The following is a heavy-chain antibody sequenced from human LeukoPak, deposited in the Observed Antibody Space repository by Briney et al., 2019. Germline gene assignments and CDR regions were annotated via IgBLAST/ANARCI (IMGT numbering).Heavy chain of an antibody. J-gene: IGHJ4*02. V-gene: IGHV3-11*04. CDR1: GFTFSDYY. D-gene: IGHD2-2*03. Sequence: GGSLRLSCAASGFTFSDYYMSWIRQAPGQGLEWVSYISSSSSTIYYADSVKGRFAISRDNAKNSLYLQMNSLRAEDTAVYYCARDLLMDIVVVPAAWDYWGQGTLVTVSS. CDR3: ARDLLMDIVVVPAAWDY. CDR2: ISSSSSTI.